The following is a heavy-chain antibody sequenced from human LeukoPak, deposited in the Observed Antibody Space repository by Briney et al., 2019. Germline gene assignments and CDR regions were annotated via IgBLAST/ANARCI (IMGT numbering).Heavy chain of an antibody. J-gene: IGHJ4*02. Sequence: GGSLRLSCAASGFTFSSYSMNWVRQAPGKGLEWVSSISSSSSYIYYADSVKGRFTISRDNAKNSLYLQMHSLRAEDTAVYYCARGGAVAGHDYWGQGTLVTVSS. CDR1: GFTFSSYS. CDR2: ISSSSSYI. CDR3: ARGGAVAGHDY. V-gene: IGHV3-21*01. D-gene: IGHD6-19*01.